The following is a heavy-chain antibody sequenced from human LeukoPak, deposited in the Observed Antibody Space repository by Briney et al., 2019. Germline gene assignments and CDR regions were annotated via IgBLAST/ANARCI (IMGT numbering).Heavy chain of an antibody. CDR1: GYTFTSYD. J-gene: IGHJ4*02. V-gene: IGHV1-8*01. CDR2: MSPNSGNT. CDR3: ARGVGEYDSSAFDY. Sequence: ASVKVSCKASGYTFTSYDINWVRQATGQGLEWMGWMSPNSGNTGYAQKFQGRVTMTRNTSISTAYMELSSLRSEDTAVYYCARGVGEYDSSAFDYWGQGTLVTVSS. D-gene: IGHD3-22*01.